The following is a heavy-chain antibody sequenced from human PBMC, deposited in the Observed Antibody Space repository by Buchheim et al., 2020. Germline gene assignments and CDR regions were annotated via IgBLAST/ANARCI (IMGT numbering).Heavy chain of an antibody. D-gene: IGHD5-24*01. CDR1: GFTFSTYG. CDR2: IWYDGTNK. J-gene: IGHJ6*02. V-gene: IGHV3-33*01. CDR3: ARDRDAYDGYFYYSLDV. Sequence: QVQVVESGGGVVQPGRSLRLSCAASGFTFSTYGMHWVRQAPGQGLEWVAAIWYDGTNKYYADSVQGRFTISRDNSKNRLYLQMNSLRAEDTAAYYCARDRDAYDGYFYYSLDVWGQGTT.